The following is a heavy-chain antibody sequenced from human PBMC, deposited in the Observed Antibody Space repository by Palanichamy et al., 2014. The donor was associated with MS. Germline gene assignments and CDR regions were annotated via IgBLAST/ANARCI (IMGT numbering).Heavy chain of an antibody. Sequence: DVQLVESGGGLVQPGGSLRLSCTASGFGFSGYTMNWVRQAPGKGLEWLSYISSSRANIYYADSVKGRFTISRDNAKNSLYLHMNSLRDEDTAIYYCARDRRALPGNYFDFWGQGTQVTVSS. J-gene: IGHJ4*02. CDR2: ISSSRANI. CDR3: ARDRRALPGNYFDF. V-gene: IGHV3-48*02. CDR1: GFGFSGYT.